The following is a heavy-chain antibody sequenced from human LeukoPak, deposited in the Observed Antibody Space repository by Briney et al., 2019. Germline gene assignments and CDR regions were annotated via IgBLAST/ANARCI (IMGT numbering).Heavy chain of an antibody. Sequence: TETLSLTCAVYGGSFSGYYWSWIRQPPGKGLEWIGEINHSGSTNYNPSLKSRVTISVDTSKNQFSLKLSSVTAADTAVYYCARRGQKILRYFDRLLDYWGQGTLVTVSS. D-gene: IGHD3-9*01. CDR1: GGSFSGYY. J-gene: IGHJ4*02. V-gene: IGHV4-34*01. CDR3: ARRGQKILRYFDRLLDY. CDR2: INHSGST.